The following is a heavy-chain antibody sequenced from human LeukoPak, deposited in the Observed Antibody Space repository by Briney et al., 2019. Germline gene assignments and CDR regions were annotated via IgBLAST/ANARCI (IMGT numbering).Heavy chain of an antibody. D-gene: IGHD3-3*01. J-gene: IGHJ6*03. Sequence: PSETLSLTCAVYGGSFSGYYWSWIRQPPGKGLEWIGEINHSGSTNYNPSLKSRVTISVDTSKNQFSLELSSVTAADTAVYYCARTKRDLYDFWSGYDSYYYYMDVWGKGTTVTVSS. CDR1: GGSFSGYY. CDR2: INHSGST. V-gene: IGHV4-34*01. CDR3: ARTKRDLYDFWSGYDSYYYYMDV.